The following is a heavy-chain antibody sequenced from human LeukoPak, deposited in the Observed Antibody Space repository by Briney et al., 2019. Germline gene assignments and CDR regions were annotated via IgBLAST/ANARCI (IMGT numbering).Heavy chain of an antibody. CDR1: GYTFTSYG. J-gene: IGHJ4*02. CDR3: ARDRHRRHHYDSSLHPPLDY. Sequence: ASVKVSCKASGYTFTSYGISWVRQAPGQGLEWMGWISAYNGNTNYAQKLQGRVTMTTDTSTSTAYMELTSLRSDDTAVYYCARDRHRRHHYDSSLHPPLDYWGQGTLVTVSS. V-gene: IGHV1-18*01. CDR2: ISAYNGNT. D-gene: IGHD3-22*01.